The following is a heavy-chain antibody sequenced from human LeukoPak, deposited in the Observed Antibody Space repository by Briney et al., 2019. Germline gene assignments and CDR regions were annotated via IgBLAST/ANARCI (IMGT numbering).Heavy chain of an antibody. CDR3: ARDPADYRGGAFDI. D-gene: IGHD3-10*01. CDR1: GFTFSSYW. Sequence: GGSLRLSCAASGFTFSSYWMSWVRQAPGKGLEWVAVISYDGSNKYYADSVKGRFTISRDNSKNTLYLQMNSLRAEDTAVYYCARDPADYRGGAFDIWGQGTMVTVSS. CDR2: ISYDGSNK. J-gene: IGHJ3*02. V-gene: IGHV3-30-3*01.